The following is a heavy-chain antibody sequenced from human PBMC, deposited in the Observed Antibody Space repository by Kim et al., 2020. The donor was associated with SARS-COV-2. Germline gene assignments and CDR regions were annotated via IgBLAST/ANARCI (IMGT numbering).Heavy chain of an antibody. J-gene: IGHJ6*02. CDR2: ISWNSGSI. V-gene: IGHV3-9*01. Sequence: GGSLRLSCAASGFTFDDYAMHWVRQAPGKGLEWVSGISWNSGSIGYADSVKGRFTISRDNAKNSLYLQMNSLRAEDTALYYCAKEDGDYVSPTYYYYGMDVWGQGTTVTVAS. CDR3: AKEDGDYVSPTYYYYGMDV. CDR1: GFTFDDYA. D-gene: IGHD4-17*01.